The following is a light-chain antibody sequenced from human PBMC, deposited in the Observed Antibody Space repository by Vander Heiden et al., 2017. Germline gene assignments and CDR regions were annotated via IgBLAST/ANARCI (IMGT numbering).Light chain of an antibody. CDR3: QQSYSNLPDT. J-gene: IGKJ2*01. Sequence: DIQMTQSPSSLSASVGDRVTITCRASQSISSYLNWYQQKPGKAPKLLIYAASSLQSGVPSRFSGSGSGTDFTLTISSMQPEDFATYYCQQSYSNLPDTFGQGTKLEIK. CDR2: AAS. V-gene: IGKV1-39*01. CDR1: QSISSY.